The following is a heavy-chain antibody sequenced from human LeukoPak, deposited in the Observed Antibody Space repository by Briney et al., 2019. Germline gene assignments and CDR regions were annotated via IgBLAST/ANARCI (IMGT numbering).Heavy chain of an antibody. V-gene: IGHV4-31*03. J-gene: IGHJ4*02. CDR2: IYYSGST. Sequence: SQTLSLTCTVSGGSISSGGYYWSWIRQHPGKGLEWIGYIYYSGSTYYNPSLKSRVTISVDTSKNQFSLKLSSVTAADTAVYYCARGDNGDFPFDYWGQGTLVTLSS. D-gene: IGHD4-17*01. CDR1: GGSISSGGYY. CDR3: ARGDNGDFPFDY.